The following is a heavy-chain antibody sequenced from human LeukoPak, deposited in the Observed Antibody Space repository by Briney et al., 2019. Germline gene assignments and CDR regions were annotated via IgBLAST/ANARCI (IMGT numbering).Heavy chain of an antibody. CDR1: GGSFSGYY. Sequence: MSSETLSLTCAVYGGSFSGYYWSWIRQPPGKGLEWIGEINHSGSTNYNPSLKSRVTISVDTSKNQFSLKLSSVTAADTAVYYCASFIYPGYYGMDVWGQGTTVTVSS. V-gene: IGHV4-34*01. CDR3: ASFIYPGYYGMDV. J-gene: IGHJ6*02. CDR2: INHSGST. D-gene: IGHD5/OR15-5a*01.